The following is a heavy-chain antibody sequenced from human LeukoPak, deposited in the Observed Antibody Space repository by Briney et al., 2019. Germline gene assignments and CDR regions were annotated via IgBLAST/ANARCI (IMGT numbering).Heavy chain of an antibody. V-gene: IGHV5-51*01. J-gene: IGHJ6*02. CDR2: IDPGDSDP. Sequence: GESLKISCKGSGYSFTSYWIGCVRQTPGKGLEWMGIIDPGDSDPRYSPSFQGQVTISADKSISTAYLQWSSLKASDTAMYYCARQRYSNYRGGVYYYGMDVWGQGTTVTVSS. CDR1: GYSFTSYW. D-gene: IGHD4-4*01. CDR3: ARQRYSNYRGGVYYYGMDV.